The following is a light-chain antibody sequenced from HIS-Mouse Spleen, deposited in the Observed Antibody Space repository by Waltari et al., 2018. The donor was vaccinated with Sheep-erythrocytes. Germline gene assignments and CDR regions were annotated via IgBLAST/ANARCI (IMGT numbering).Light chain of an antibody. CDR3: QAWDSSTAWNVV. V-gene: IGLV3-1*01. CDR2: QDR. Sequence: SYELTQPPSVSVSPGQTASITCSGDKLGDKYACWYQQKPGQSPVLVIYQDRKRPSGVPERFSGSNSGNTATLTISGTQAMDEADYYCQAWDSSTAWNVVFGGGTKLTVL. J-gene: IGLJ2*01. CDR1: KLGDKY.